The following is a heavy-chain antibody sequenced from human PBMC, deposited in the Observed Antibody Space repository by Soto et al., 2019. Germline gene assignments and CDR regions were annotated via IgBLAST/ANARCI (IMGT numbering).Heavy chain of an antibody. CDR2: INPDSGGT. V-gene: IGHV1-2*04. J-gene: IGHJ5*02. CDR1: GYTFTDYY. D-gene: IGHD3-16*01. Sequence: GASVKVSCKASGYTFTDYYVHWVRQAPGQGLEWMGWINPDSGGTNYAQKFQDWVTMTRDTSTRTAYVDLSSLKSDDTAVYYCARGSLTAGLYPNWFDPCGQGTLVTVSS. CDR3: ARGSLTAGLYPNWFDP.